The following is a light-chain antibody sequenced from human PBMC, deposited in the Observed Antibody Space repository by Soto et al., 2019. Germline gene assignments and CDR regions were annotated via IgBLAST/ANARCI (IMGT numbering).Light chain of an antibody. Sequence: EIVLTQFPCTLSLSQGERATLSCRASQTVTDNSLAWYQQKVGRAPRALIYGASNRATGIPDRFSGGGSGTDFTLTITRLEPEDFAVYYCQQYGSSPRTFGQGTKVDIK. CDR2: GAS. V-gene: IGKV3-20*01. J-gene: IGKJ1*01. CDR1: QTVTDNS. CDR3: QQYGSSPRT.